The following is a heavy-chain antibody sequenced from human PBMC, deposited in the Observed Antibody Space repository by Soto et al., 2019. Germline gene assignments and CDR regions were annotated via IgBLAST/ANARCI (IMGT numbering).Heavy chain of an antibody. J-gene: IGHJ4*02. Sequence: GGSLRLSCAASGFTFSSYGMHWVRQAPGKGLEWVAVIWYDGRNKYYADFVKGRFTISRDNSKNTLYLQMNSLKAEDTVVYYGAGDEASMAARQGGGEWGQGTLVTVSS. CDR1: GFTFSSYG. D-gene: IGHD6-6*01. CDR3: AGDEASMAARQGGGE. V-gene: IGHV3-33*01. CDR2: IWYDGRNK.